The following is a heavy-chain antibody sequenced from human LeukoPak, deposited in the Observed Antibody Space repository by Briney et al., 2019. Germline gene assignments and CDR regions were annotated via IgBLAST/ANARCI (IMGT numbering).Heavy chain of an antibody. J-gene: IGHJ4*02. CDR1: GFSLSTSGVG. Sequence: SGPTLMNPTQTLTLTCTFSGFSLSTSGVGVGWIRQPPGKALEWLALIYWDDDKRYSPSLKSRLTITKDTSKNQVVLTMTNMDPVDTATYYCAHRGYYDFWSGRWFYFDYWGQGTLVTVSS. D-gene: IGHD3-3*01. V-gene: IGHV2-5*02. CDR2: IYWDDDK. CDR3: AHRGYYDFWSGRWFYFDY.